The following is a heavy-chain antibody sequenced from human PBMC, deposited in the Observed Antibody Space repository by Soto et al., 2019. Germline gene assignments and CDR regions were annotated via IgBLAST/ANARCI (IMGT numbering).Heavy chain of an antibody. J-gene: IGHJ4*02. CDR2: IIPIFGTA. CDR3: TRSKGGSSYTFDY. Sequence: QVQLVQSGAEVKKPGSSVKVSCKASGGTFSSYAISWVRQAPGQGLEWMGGIIPIFGTANYAQKFQGRVTITADETTSTAYVELRSLRSEDTAVYYCTRSKGGSSYTFDYWGQGNLVTVSS. CDR1: GGTFSSYA. V-gene: IGHV1-69*01. D-gene: IGHD6-6*01.